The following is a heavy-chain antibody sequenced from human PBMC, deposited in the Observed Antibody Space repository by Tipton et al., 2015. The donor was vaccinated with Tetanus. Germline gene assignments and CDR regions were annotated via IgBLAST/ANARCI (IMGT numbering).Heavy chain of an antibody. J-gene: IGHJ4*02. CDR1: GFIFSSYG. V-gene: IGHV3-33*01. Sequence: SLRLSCAASGFIFSSYGIHWVRQAPGKGLEWVAVSWYDGTDKYYADSVKGRFTISRDNSKNTLYLQMNSLRAEDTAVYYCAREADCSGGSCFSGGVDNWGQGTQVTVSS. CDR2: SWYDGTDK. CDR3: AREADCSGGSCFSGGVDN. D-gene: IGHD2-15*01.